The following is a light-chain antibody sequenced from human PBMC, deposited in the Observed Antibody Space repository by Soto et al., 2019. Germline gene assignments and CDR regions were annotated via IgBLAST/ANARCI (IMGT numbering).Light chain of an antibody. Sequence: EIQMTQSPSSLSASVGARVTITCRASQGISNYLAWYQQIPGKVPKLLISAASTLQSGVPSRFSGSGSGTDFTLTISSLQPEDVATYYCQKYTNVPAFGGGTKGEIK. V-gene: IGKV1-27*01. CDR3: QKYTNVPA. J-gene: IGKJ4*01. CDR1: QGISNY. CDR2: AAS.